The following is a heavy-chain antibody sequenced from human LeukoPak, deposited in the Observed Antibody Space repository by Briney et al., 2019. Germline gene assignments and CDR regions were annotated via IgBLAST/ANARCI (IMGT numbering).Heavy chain of an antibody. CDR2: ISGSGGST. Sequence: GGSLRLSCAASGFTFSSYAMSWVRQAPGKGLEWVSAISGSGGSTYYADSVKGRFTISRDNSKNALYLQMNSLRAEDTAVYYCAKHGYSYGTPYYFDYWGQGTLVTVSS. CDR3: AKHGYSYGTPYYFDY. V-gene: IGHV3-23*01. J-gene: IGHJ4*02. D-gene: IGHD5-18*01. CDR1: GFTFSSYA.